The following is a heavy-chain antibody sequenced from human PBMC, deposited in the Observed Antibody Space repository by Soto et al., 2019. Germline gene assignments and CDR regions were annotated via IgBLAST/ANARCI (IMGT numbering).Heavy chain of an antibody. CDR2: IDPSDSYT. J-gene: IGHJ6*02. CDR3: ARHPYSRNYAYYYYGMDV. CDR1: GYSFTSYW. D-gene: IGHD1-7*01. Sequence: SGESLKISCKGSGYSFTSYWISWVRQMPGKGLEWMGRIDPSDSYTNYSPSFQGHVTISADKSISTAYLQWSSLKASDTAMYYCARHPYSRNYAYYYYGMDVWGQGSTVT. V-gene: IGHV5-10-1*01.